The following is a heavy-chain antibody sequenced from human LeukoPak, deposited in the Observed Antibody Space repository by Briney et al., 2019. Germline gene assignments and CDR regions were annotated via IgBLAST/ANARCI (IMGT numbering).Heavy chain of an antibody. V-gene: IGHV3-21*01. D-gene: IGHD3-10*01. CDR2: ISSSSSYI. CDR1: GFTFSSYS. J-gene: IGHJ4*02. Sequence: PGGSLRLSCAASGFTFSSYSMNWVRQAPGKGLEWVSSISSSSSYIYYADSVKGRFTISRDNAKNSLYLQMNSLRAEDTAVYYCARDLKGGSGSYHPLDYWGQGTLVTVSS. CDR3: ARDLKGGSGSYHPLDY.